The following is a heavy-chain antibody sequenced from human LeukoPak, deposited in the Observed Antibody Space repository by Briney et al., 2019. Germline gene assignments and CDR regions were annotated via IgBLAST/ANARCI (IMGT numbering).Heavy chain of an antibody. D-gene: IGHD1-26*01. CDR2: IYYKGST. CDR1: GGSMSSSSYY. J-gene: IGHJ4*02. CDR3: ARDLHYIVGATGY. V-gene: IGHV4-39*07. Sequence: PSETLSLTCTVSGGSMSSSSYYWGWIRQTPGKGLEWIGSIYYKGSTYYNPSLKSRVTISLDTSKNLFSLKLSSVTAADTAVYYCARDLHYIVGATGYWGQGTLVTVSS.